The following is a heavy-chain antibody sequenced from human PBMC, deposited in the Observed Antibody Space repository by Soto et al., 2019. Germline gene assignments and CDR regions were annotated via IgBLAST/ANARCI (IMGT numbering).Heavy chain of an antibody. CDR2: IYYSGST. J-gene: IGHJ5*02. V-gene: IGHV4-59*01. CDR3: ARGVATIGP. D-gene: IGHD5-12*01. CDR1: GDSISSYY. Sequence: QVQLQESGPRLVKPSETLSLTCSVSGDSISSYYWSWIRQPPGKGLEWIGYIYYSGSTNYNPSFTSRVTISVVTPKNQFSLKLTSVTAADTAVYYCARGVATIGPWGQGTLVTVSS.